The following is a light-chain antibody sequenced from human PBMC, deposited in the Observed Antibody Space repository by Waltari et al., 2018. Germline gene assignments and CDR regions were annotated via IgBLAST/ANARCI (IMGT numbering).Light chain of an antibody. Sequence: DIVMTQSPDSLAVSLGERATINCKSSQSVLYSSNNKNYLAWYQQKPGQPPKLLVYWASTRGSGVPDRFSGSGSGTDFTLTISSLQAEDVAVYYCQQYYRTPQTFGQGTKVEIK. CDR2: WAS. J-gene: IGKJ1*01. V-gene: IGKV4-1*01. CDR3: QQYYRTPQT. CDR1: QSVLYSSNNKNY.